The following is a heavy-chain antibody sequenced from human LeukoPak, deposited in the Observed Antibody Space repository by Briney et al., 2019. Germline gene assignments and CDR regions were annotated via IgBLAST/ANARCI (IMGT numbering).Heavy chain of an antibody. J-gene: IGHJ1*01. Sequence: GGSLRLLCGASGFTFSIYAMSCVRHARGKALEWVLAISDNGGNTYYTDSVKGRFTISRDNSKNTLYLKMNSLRAEDTAVYYCAKCLTMIPESFQHWGQGTLVTVS. CDR2: ISDNGGNT. V-gene: IGHV3-23*01. D-gene: IGHD3-22*01. CDR1: GFTFSIYA. CDR3: AKCLTMIPESFQH.